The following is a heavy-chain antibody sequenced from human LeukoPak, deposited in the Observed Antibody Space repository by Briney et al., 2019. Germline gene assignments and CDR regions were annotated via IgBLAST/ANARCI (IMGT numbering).Heavy chain of an antibody. D-gene: IGHD4-17*01. V-gene: IGHV4-59*08. J-gene: IGHJ4*02. Sequence: RSSETLSLTCTVSGGSISSYYWSWIRQPPGKGLEWIGYIYYSGSTNYNPSLKSRVTISVDTSKNQFSLKLSSVTAADTAVYYCARHHYGDYVPFDYWGQGILVTVSS. CDR3: ARHHYGDYVPFDY. CDR1: GGSISSYY. CDR2: IYYSGST.